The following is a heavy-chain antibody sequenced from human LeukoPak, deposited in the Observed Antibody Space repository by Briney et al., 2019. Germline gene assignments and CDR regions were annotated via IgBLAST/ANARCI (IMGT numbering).Heavy chain of an antibody. CDR2: IYYSGST. CDR3: ARHGGGGSSWSIYYYGMDV. Sequence: SETLSLTCTVSGGSISSYYWSWIRQLPGKGLEWIGYIYYSGSTNYNPSLKSRVTISVDTSKNQFSLKLSSVTAADTAVYYCARHGGGGSSWSIYYYGMDVWGQGTTVTVSS. J-gene: IGHJ6*02. V-gene: IGHV4-59*08. CDR1: GGSISSYY. D-gene: IGHD6-13*01.